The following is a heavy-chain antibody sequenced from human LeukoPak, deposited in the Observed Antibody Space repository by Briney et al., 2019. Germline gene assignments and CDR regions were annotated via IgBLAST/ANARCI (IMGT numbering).Heavy chain of an antibody. V-gene: IGHV3-23*01. J-gene: IGHJ5*02. D-gene: IGHD3-10*01. CDR3: AKEGELLNWFDP. CDR2: ISGSGDST. Sequence: GGSLRLSCAASGFTFSSYAMSWVRQAPGKGLEWVSAISGSGDSTNYADSVKGRFTISRDNSKNTLYLQMNSLRAEDTAVYYCAKEGELLNWFDPWGQGTLVTVSS. CDR1: GFTFSSYA.